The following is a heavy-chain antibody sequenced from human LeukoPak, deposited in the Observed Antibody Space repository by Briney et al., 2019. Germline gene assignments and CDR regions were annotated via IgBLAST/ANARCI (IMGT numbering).Heavy chain of an antibody. CDR1: GGTFITYT. Sequence: SVKVSCKASGGTFITYTINWVRQAPGQGLEWMGGIIPIFGTANYAQKFQGRITITTDDSTSTACMELSSLRSEDTAVYYCATYMLRDNWNVHTFDSWGQGTLVTVSS. CDR3: ATYMLRDNWNVHTFDS. D-gene: IGHD1-1*01. CDR2: IIPIFGTA. J-gene: IGHJ4*02. V-gene: IGHV1-69*05.